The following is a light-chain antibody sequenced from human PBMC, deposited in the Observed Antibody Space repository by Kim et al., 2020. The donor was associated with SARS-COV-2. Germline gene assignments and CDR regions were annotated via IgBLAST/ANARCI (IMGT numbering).Light chain of an antibody. V-gene: IGKV1-5*03. J-gene: IGKJ3*01. CDR1: QNIKSW. CDR2: KTG. Sequence: DIQMTQSPSTLSASIGDRVTITCRASQNIKSWLAWYQQTPGKAPKLLMSKTGKLQSGVPSRFSGSGSGTDYTLTISSLEPDDFATYYCQHYNGYIPAFSFGPGTKVDIK. CDR3: QHYNGYIPAFS.